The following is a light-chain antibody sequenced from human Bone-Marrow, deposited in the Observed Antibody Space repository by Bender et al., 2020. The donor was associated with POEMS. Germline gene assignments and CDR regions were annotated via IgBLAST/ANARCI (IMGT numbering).Light chain of an antibody. CDR3: SSYAGSDNFVV. CDR2: EVT. V-gene: IGLV2-8*01. J-gene: IGLJ2*01. CDR1: SSDVGCYNY. Sequence: QSALTQPPSASGSPGQSVTMSCTGTSSDVGCYNYVSWYQQHPGKAPKLMIYEVTKRPSGVPDRFSGSKSGNTASLTVSGLQAEDEADYYCSSYAGSDNFVVFGGGTKLAVL.